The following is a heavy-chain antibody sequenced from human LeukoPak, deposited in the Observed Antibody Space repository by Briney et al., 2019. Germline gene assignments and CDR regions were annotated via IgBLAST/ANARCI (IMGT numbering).Heavy chain of an antibody. Sequence: GGSLRLSCAASGFNFSSYAMSWVRQAPGKGLEWVSTISGRGDSTYYADSVKGRFTISRDNSKNTLYLKMNSLRLEEKAGYYCAKGAGYSSNWNFDYWGQGTLVTVSS. CDR3: AKGAGYSSNWNFDY. J-gene: IGHJ4*02. V-gene: IGHV3-23*01. CDR1: GFNFSSYA. D-gene: IGHD6-13*01. CDR2: ISGRGDST.